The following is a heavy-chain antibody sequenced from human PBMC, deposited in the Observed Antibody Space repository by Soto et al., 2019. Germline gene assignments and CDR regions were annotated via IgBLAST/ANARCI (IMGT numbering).Heavy chain of an antibody. Sequence: QVQLQQWGAGLLKPSETLSLTCAVYGGSFSGYYWSWIRQPPGKGLEWIGEINHTGSTNYNPSLTSRVTISVDTSKNQFSLKLSSVTAADTAVYYCAEGDKYYDSSGSYSDYFDYWGQGTLVTVSS. D-gene: IGHD3-22*01. J-gene: IGHJ4*02. CDR2: INHTGST. CDR3: AEGDKYYDSSGSYSDYFDY. V-gene: IGHV4-34*01. CDR1: GGSFSGYY.